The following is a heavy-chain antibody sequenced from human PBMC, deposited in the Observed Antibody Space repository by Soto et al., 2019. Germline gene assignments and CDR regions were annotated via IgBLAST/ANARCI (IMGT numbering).Heavy chain of an antibody. CDR2: ISGSGGST. CDR3: ASRRSSSYYFDC. J-gene: IGHJ4*02. Sequence: GGSLRLSCAASGFTFSSYAMSWVRQAPGKGLEWVSAISGSGGSTYYADSVKGRFTISRDNSKNTLYLQMNSLRAEDTAVYYCASRRSSSYYFDCWGQGTLVTVSS. D-gene: IGHD6-6*01. CDR1: GFTFSSYA. V-gene: IGHV3-23*01.